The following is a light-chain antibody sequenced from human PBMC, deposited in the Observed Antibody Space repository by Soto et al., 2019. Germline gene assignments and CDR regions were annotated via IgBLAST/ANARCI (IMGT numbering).Light chain of an antibody. V-gene: IGKV3-15*01. CDR3: QQYNTRPQT. CDR2: AAS. Sequence: EVVMTQSPATLSVSPGERATLSCRASQSVRINLAWYQQKPGQGPRLLMYAASTRATGIPARFSGSGSGTEFTLTISGLQSEDFAVYHCQQYNTRPQTFGQGTKVDIK. CDR1: QSVRIN. J-gene: IGKJ1*01.